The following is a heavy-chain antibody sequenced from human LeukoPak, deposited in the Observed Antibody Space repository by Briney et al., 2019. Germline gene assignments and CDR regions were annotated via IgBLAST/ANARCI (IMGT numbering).Heavy chain of an antibody. CDR2: MSYDGGNK. CDR3: ARGSTVTTDFDY. D-gene: IGHD4-17*01. Sequence: HPGGSLRLSCAASGFTFSSYNMHWVRQTPVKGLEWVAVMSYDGGNKYYADSVEGRFTISRDNSKNTLYLQMNSLRAEDTAVYYCARGSTVTTDFDYWGQGTLVTVSS. V-gene: IGHV3-30-3*01. J-gene: IGHJ4*02. CDR1: GFTFSSYN.